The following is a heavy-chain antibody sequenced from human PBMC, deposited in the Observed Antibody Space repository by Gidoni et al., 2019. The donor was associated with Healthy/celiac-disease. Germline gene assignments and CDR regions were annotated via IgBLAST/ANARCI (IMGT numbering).Heavy chain of an antibody. CDR3: ARGVHRLPDY. CDR1: GGSFSGYY. Sequence: QVQLQQWGAGLLKPSETLSLTCAVYGGSFSGYYWSWIRQPPGKGLEWIGEINHSGSTNYNPSLKSRVTISVDTSKNQFSLKLSSVTAADTAVYYCARGVHRLPDYWGQGTLVTVSS. V-gene: IGHV4-34*01. D-gene: IGHD1-1*01. CDR2: INHSGST. J-gene: IGHJ4*02.